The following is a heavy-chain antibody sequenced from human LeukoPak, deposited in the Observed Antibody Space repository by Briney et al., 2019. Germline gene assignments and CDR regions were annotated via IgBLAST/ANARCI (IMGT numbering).Heavy chain of an antibody. CDR1: GDTFTAYY. J-gene: IGHJ4*02. CDR2: INPNTGGT. CDR3: AKERDYYGSGSPIDY. D-gene: IGHD3-10*01. Sequence: ASVKVSCRASGDTFTAYYMHWVRQAPGQGLEWMGWINPNTGGTNYAQKFQGRVTMTRDTSISTAYMELSRLTSDDTAVYYCAKERDYYGSGSPIDYWGQGTLVTVSS. V-gene: IGHV1-2*02.